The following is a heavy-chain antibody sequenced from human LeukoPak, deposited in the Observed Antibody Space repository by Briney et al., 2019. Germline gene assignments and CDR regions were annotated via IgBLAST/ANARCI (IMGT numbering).Heavy chain of an antibody. Sequence: SVKVSCKASGGTFSSYAISWVRQAPGQGLEWMGGIIPTFGTANYAQKFQGRVTITTDESTSTAYMELSSLRSEDTAVYYCASRGSWGGNYFDYWGQGTLVTVSS. CDR1: GGTFSSYA. J-gene: IGHJ4*02. D-gene: IGHD1-26*01. CDR3: ASRGSWGGNYFDY. V-gene: IGHV1-69*05. CDR2: IIPTFGTA.